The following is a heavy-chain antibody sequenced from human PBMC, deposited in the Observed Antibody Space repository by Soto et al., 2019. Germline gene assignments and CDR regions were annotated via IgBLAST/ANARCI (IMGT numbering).Heavy chain of an antibody. CDR1: GYTLNGYA. J-gene: IGHJ4*02. CDR3: ARAVAVPADFDY. Sequence: GPSVTVSCTTPGYTLNGYAMHWVRQAHGQRLEWMGWINAGNGNTKYSQKFQGRVTITRDTSASTAYMELSSLRSEDTAVYYCARAVAVPADFDYWGQGTLVTVSS. CDR2: INAGNGNT. D-gene: IGHD6-19*01. V-gene: IGHV1-3*01.